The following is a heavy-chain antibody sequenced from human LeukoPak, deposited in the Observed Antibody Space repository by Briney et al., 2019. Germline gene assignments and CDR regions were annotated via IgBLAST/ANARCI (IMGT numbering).Heavy chain of an antibody. V-gene: IGHV4-39*07. CDR1: GGSISSSSYY. CDR2: IYYSGST. CDR3: ARDTRDAFDI. J-gene: IGHJ3*02. Sequence: SETLSLTCTVSGGSISSSSYYWGWIRQPPGKGLEWIGSIYYSGSTYYNPSLKSRVTISVHTSKNQFSLKLRSVTAADTAVYYCARDTRDAFDIWGQGTMVTVSS.